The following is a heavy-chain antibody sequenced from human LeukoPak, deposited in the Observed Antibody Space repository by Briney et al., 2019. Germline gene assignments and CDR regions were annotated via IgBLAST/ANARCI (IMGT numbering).Heavy chain of an antibody. CDR3: ARSLTMVRAYDY. CDR2: MKPDGSEI. D-gene: IGHD3-10*01. CDR1: GFTFTTYW. V-gene: IGHV3-7*01. J-gene: IGHJ4*02. Sequence: GGSLRLSCAASGFTFTTYWMSWVRQAPGKGLEWVANMKPDGSEIFYVDSVKGRFTISRDNSKNTVYLQMNSLRTEDTAVYYCARSLTMVRAYDYWGQGTLVTVSS.